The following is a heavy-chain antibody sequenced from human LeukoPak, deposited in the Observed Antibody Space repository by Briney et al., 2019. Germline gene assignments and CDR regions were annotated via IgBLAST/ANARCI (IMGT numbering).Heavy chain of an antibody. J-gene: IGHJ4*02. Sequence: SETLSLTCAVYGGSFSGYYWSWIRQPPGKGLEWIGEINHSGSTNYNPSLKSRVTISVDTSKNQFSLKLSSVTAADTAVYYCARRSWYPYFDYWGQGTLVSVSS. V-gene: IGHV4-34*01. CDR1: GGSFSGYY. CDR3: ARRSWYPYFDY. D-gene: IGHD6-13*01. CDR2: INHSGST.